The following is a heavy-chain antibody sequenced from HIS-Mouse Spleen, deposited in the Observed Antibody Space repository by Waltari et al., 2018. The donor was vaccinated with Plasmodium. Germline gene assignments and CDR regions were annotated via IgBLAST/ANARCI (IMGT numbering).Heavy chain of an antibody. Sequence: QVQLQQWGAGLLKPSETLSLTCAVYGGSFSGYYWSWIRQPPGKGLEWIGEINHSGRTNSNPSLTSRVTISVDTSKNQFSLKLSSVTAADTAVYYCARGARGSSSWYWYFDLWGRGTLVTVSS. CDR3: ARGARGSSSWYWYFDL. CDR1: GGSFSGYY. D-gene: IGHD6-13*01. J-gene: IGHJ2*01. V-gene: IGHV4-34*01. CDR2: INHSGRT.